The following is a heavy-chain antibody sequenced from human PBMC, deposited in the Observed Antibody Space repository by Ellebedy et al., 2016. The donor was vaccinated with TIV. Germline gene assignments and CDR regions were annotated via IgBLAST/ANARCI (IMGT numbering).Heavy chain of an antibody. J-gene: IGHJ2*01. V-gene: IGHV3-15*01. CDR1: GFTFSNAW. CDR2: IKSTTDGGTR. CDR3: TTSYYNYSSGYYRYWYFDL. Sequence: PGGSLRLSCAASGFTFSNAWMNWVRQAPGKGLEWVGRIKSTTDGGTRHYAAPVKGRFTISRDDSKNTLHLQMNSLKTEDTAVYYCTTSYYNYSSGYYRYWYFDLWGRGTLITVSS. D-gene: IGHD3-22*01.